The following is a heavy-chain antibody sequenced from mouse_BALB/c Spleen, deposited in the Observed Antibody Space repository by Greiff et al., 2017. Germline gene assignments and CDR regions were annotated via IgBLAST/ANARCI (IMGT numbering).Heavy chain of an antibody. V-gene: IGHV5-6-4*01. Sequence: DVKLVESGGGLVKPGGSLKLSCAASGFTFSSYTMSWVRQTPEKRLEWVATISSGGSYTYYPDSVKGRFTISRDNAKNTLYLQMSSLKSEDTAMYYGTIDYRYFAYWGQGTLVTVSA. J-gene: IGHJ3*01. CDR3: TIDYRYFAY. CDR1: GFTFSSYT. D-gene: IGHD2-14*01. CDR2: ISSGGSYT.